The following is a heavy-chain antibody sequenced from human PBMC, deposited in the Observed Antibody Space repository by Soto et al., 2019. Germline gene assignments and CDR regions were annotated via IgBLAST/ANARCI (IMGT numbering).Heavy chain of an antibody. J-gene: IGHJ5*02. CDR3: ARGGAAAGNSWFDP. D-gene: IGHD6-13*01. CDR1: GGSISSYY. V-gene: IGHV4-59*01. CDR2: IYYSGST. Sequence: SETLSLTCTVSGGSISSYYWSWIRQPPGKGLEWIGYIYYSGSTNYNPSLKSRVTISVDTSKNQFSLKLSSVTAADTAVYYCARGGAAAGNSWFDPWGQGTLVTISS.